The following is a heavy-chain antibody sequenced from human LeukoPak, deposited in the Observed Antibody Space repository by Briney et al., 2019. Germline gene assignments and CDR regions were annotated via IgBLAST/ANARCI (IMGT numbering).Heavy chain of an antibody. V-gene: IGHV1-8*03. CDR1: GYTFASYD. CDR3: ARGPYTHYDSSSDYYNWFDP. Sequence: GASVKVSCKASGYTFASYDINWVRQATGQGLEWMGWMNPNSGNTGYAQKFQGRVTITMNTSISTAYMELSSLTSEDTAVYYCARGPYTHYDSSSDYYNWFDPWGQGTLVTVSS. D-gene: IGHD3-22*01. J-gene: IGHJ5*02. CDR2: MNPNSGNT.